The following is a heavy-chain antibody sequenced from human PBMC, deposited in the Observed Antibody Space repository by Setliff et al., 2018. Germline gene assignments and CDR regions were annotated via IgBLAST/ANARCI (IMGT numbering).Heavy chain of an antibody. D-gene: IGHD3-3*01. V-gene: IGHV4-34*01. CDR3: ARRETYYNFWSGYYAY. CDR1: GGSFSGYY. Sequence: PSETLSLTCAVYGGSFSGYYWSWIRQPPGKGLEWIGEINHGGSTNYNPSLKSRVTISVDTSKNQFPLKLSSVTAADTAVYYCARRETYYNFWSGYYAYWGQGTLVTVSS. J-gene: IGHJ4*02. CDR2: INHGGST.